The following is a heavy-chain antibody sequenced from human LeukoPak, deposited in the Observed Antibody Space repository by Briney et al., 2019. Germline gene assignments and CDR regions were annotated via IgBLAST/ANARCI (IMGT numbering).Heavy chain of an antibody. D-gene: IGHD6-19*01. CDR1: GGSFSGYY. V-gene: IGHV4-34*01. CDR2: INHSGST. J-gene: IGHJ6*03. Sequence: SETLSLTCTVYGGSFSGYYWSWIRQPPGKGLEWIGEINHSGSTNYNPSLKSRVTISVDTSKNQFSLKLSSVTAADTAVYYCASSGWSYYYYYMDVWGKGTTVTISS. CDR3: ASSGWSYYYYYMDV.